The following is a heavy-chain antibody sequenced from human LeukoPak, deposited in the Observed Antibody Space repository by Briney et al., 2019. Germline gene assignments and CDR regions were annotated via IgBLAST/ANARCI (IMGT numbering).Heavy chain of an antibody. CDR2: IGPDGSSK. V-gene: IGHV3-74*01. CDR1: GFPFSTYS. Sequence: GGSLRLSCAASGFPFSTYSMHWVRQPPGKGLVWVSRIGPDGSSKSYADSVKGRFIISRDNAKNTLSLQMTSLTAEDTTVYYCARDGGLLPDNWGKGTLVTVSS. CDR3: ARDGGLLPDN. J-gene: IGHJ4*02. D-gene: IGHD1-14*01.